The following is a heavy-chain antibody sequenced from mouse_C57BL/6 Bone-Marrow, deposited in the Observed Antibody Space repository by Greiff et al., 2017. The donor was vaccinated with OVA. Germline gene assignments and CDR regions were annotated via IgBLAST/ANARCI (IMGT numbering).Heavy chain of an antibody. CDR2: INPNNGGT. D-gene: IGHD1-1*01. Sequence: EVQLQQSGPELVKPGASVKIPCKASGYTFTDYNMDWVKQSHGKSLEWIGDINPNNGGTIYNQKFKGKATLTVDKSSSTAYMELRSLTSEDTAVYYCARYGKGWYFDVWGTGTTVTVSS. CDR1: GYTFTDYN. V-gene: IGHV1-18*01. CDR3: ARYGKGWYFDV. J-gene: IGHJ1*03.